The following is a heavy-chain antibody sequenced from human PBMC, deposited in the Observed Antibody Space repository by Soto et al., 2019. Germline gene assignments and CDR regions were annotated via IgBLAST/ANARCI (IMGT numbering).Heavy chain of an antibody. CDR1: GGSISSNYW. Sequence: QVQLQESGPGLVKPSGTLSLTCEVSGGSISSNYWWSWVRQPPGKGLEWIGEMYHSGSTNYNPSLKSRVTISVDKSNNQFFLDLTSVTAAYTAVYYCARMHIIAFGGHVYRPFDIWGQGTMVIVSS. CDR3: ARMHIIAFGGHVYRPFDI. D-gene: IGHD3-16*01. V-gene: IGHV4-4*02. CDR2: MYHSGST. J-gene: IGHJ3*02.